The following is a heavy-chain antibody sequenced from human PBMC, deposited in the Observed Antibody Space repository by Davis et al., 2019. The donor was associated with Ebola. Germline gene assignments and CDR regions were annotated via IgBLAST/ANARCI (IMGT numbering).Heavy chain of an antibody. D-gene: IGHD2-15*01. CDR1: GYTFTSYY. CDR3: ARAVVAATPDYYYGMDV. J-gene: IGHJ6*04. Sequence: ASVKVSCKASGYTFTSYYMHWVRQAPGQGLEWMGLINPSGGSPSYAQKFQGRVTMTRDTSTSTVYMELSSLRSEDTAVYYCARAVVAATPDYYYGMDVWGKGTTVTVSS. V-gene: IGHV1-46*01. CDR2: INPSGGSP.